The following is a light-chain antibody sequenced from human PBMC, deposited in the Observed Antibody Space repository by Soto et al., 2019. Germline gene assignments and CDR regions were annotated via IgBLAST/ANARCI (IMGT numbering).Light chain of an antibody. V-gene: IGKV3-15*01. J-gene: IGKJ4*01. CDR1: QDVSSN. CDR2: GAS. Sequence: EIVVTQSPATLSLSPLERATLSCRASQDVSSNLAWYQQKPGQAPSLLIYGASARATGTPARFSGSGSGTEFTLTISSLQSEDYAVYFCQQYISWPLTFGGGNKVE. CDR3: QQYISWPLT.